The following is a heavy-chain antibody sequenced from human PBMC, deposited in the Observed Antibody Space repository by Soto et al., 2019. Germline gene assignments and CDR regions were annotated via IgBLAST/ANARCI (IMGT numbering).Heavy chain of an antibody. V-gene: IGHV3-74*01. CDR2: INSDGSIT. D-gene: IGHD3-10*01. CDR3: ARDYGTYYYGSGSYGEV. J-gene: IGHJ6*03. CDR1: GFTFSTYW. Sequence: EVQLVESGGGLVQPGGSLRLSCAASGFTFSTYWMHWVRQDSGKGLVWVSRINSDGSITSYADSVRGRFTISRDNAKNTLYLQMNSLRVEDTAVYYCARDYGTYYYGSGSYGEVWGKGTTVTVS.